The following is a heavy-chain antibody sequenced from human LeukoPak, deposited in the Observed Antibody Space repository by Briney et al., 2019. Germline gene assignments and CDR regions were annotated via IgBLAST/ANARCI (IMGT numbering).Heavy chain of an antibody. CDR1: GYTFTGYY. J-gene: IGHJ4*02. V-gene: IGHV1-2*02. CDR3: ARDFPLYDTMVRGVIIDY. CDR2: INPNSGGT. Sequence: GASVKVSCKASGYTFTGYYIHWVRQAPGQGLEWMGWINPNSGGTNYAQKFQSRVTMTRDTSISTAYMELSRLRSDDTAVYYCARDFPLYDTMVRGVIIDYWGQGTLVTASS. D-gene: IGHD3-10*01.